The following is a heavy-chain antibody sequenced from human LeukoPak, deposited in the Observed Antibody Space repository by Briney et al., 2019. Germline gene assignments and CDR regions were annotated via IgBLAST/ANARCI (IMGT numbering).Heavy chain of an antibody. Sequence: GGSLRLSCAASGFTFGDYTMHWVRQAPGKGLEWVSLISWDGGSTYYADSVKGRFTISRDNSKNSLYLQMNSLRTEDTALYYCAAFLNGGFDPWGQGTLVTVSS. V-gene: IGHV3-43*01. CDR3: AAFLNGGFDP. CDR2: ISWDGGST. D-gene: IGHD2-21*01. J-gene: IGHJ5*02. CDR1: GFTFGDYT.